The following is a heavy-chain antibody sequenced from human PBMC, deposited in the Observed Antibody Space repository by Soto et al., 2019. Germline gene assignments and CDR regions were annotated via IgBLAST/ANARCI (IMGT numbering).Heavy chain of an antibody. CDR3: ARDQGIASSGPFDY. D-gene: IGHD6-13*01. V-gene: IGHV4-4*02. CDR1: GGSISSSNW. J-gene: IGHJ4*02. CDR2: IYHSGST. Sequence: SETLSLTCAVSGGSISSSNWWSWVRQPPGKGLEWIGVIYHSGSTNYNPSLKSRVTMSVDTSKSQFSLKLSSVTAADTAVYYCARDQGIASSGPFDYWGPGTLVTVSS.